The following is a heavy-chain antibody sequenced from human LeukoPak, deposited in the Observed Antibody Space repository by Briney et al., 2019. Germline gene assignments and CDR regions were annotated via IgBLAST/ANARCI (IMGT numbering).Heavy chain of an antibody. CDR3: ARAPPDFWSGYSLVYYYMDV. J-gene: IGHJ6*03. CDR1: GGTFSSYT. Sequence: SSVKVSCKASGGTFSSYTISWVRQAPGQGLEWMGRIIPIIGITNYAQKFQGSITITTDKSTSTAYMTLISLRSEDTAVYYCARAPPDFWSGYSLVYYYMDVWGKGTTVTVSS. V-gene: IGHV1-69*02. CDR2: IIPIIGIT. D-gene: IGHD3-3*01.